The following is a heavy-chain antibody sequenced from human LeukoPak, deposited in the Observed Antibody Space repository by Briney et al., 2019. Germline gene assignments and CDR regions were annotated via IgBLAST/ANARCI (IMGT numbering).Heavy chain of an antibody. CDR2: IYYSGST. D-gene: IGHD6-13*01. V-gene: IGHV4-61*08. J-gene: IGHJ4*02. CDR3: ARLDRYSRTLDY. Sequence: KPSETLSLTCTVSGGSISSGDYYWSWIRQPPGKGLEWIGYIYYSGSTNYDPSLKSRVTISVDTSKNQFSLKLSSVTAADTAVYYCARLDRYSRTLDYWGQGTLVTVSS. CDR1: GGSISSGDYY.